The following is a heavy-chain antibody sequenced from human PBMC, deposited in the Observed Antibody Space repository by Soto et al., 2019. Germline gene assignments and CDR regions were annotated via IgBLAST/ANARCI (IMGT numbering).Heavy chain of an antibody. Sequence: GGSTRHTRAAPGLTLSKARMRSVEPALIKWVECVGHNKSNTDVGTTDYAAPVKGRFTISRYYSKNTLYLQMNSLKTEDTAVYYWTRGLPLKYYDSSGTPYYWGQGTLGTDST. CDR2: NKSNTDVGTT. D-gene: IGHD3-22*01. CDR1: GLTLSKAR. J-gene: IGHJ4*02. V-gene: IGHV3-15*01. CDR3: TRGLPLKYYDSSGTPYY.